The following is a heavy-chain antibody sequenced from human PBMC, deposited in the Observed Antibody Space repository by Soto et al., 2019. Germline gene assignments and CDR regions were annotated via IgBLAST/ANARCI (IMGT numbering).Heavy chain of an antibody. V-gene: IGHV4-34*01. Sequence: SETLSLTCAVYGGSFSGYYWSWIRQPPGKGLEWIGEINHSGSTNYNPSLKIRVTISVDTSKNQFSLKLSSVTAADTAVYYCARGVGYCSGGSCYPAPAYYYYMDVWGKGTTVTVSS. J-gene: IGHJ6*03. CDR3: ARGVGYCSGGSCYPAPAYYYYMDV. CDR1: GGSFSGYY. CDR2: INHSGST. D-gene: IGHD2-15*01.